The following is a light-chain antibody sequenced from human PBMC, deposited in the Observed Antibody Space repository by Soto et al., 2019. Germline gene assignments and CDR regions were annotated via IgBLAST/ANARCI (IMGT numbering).Light chain of an antibody. Sequence: IVMTQSPSTLSVSPGERATLSCRASQSVSSNLAWYQQKPGQAPRLLIYGASTRATGIPARFSGSGSGTEFTLTISSLKYEDFAVYYCQQYNKWPSFGQGTKVDIK. CDR1: QSVSSN. CDR3: QQYNKWPS. CDR2: GAS. J-gene: IGKJ1*01. V-gene: IGKV3-15*01.